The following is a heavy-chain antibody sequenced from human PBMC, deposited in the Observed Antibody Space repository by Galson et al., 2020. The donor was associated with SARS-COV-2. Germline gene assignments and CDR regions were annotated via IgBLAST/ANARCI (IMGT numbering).Heavy chain of an antibody. CDR2: IYHSGST. Sequence: ETSETLSLTCAVSGGSISSGGYSWSWIRQPPGKGLEWIGYIYHSGSTYYNPSLKSRVTISVDRSKNQFSLKLSSVTAADTAVYYCARDPGSGGYCSSTSCGVGAWDVWGQGTTVTVSS. D-gene: IGHD2-2*01. V-gene: IGHV4-30-2*01. CDR1: GGSISSGGYS. CDR3: ARDPGSGGYCSSTSCGVGAWDV. J-gene: IGHJ6*02.